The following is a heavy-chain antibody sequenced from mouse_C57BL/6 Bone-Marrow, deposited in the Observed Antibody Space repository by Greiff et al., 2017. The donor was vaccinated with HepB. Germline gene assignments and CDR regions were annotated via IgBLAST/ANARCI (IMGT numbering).Heavy chain of an antibody. CDR1: GYSITSGYY. D-gene: IGHD2-1*01. Sequence: EVQLQESGPGLVKPSPSLSLTCSVTGYSITSGYYWNWIGQFPGNKLEWMGYISYDGSNNYKPSLKNRISITRDTSKNQFFLKLNSVTTEDTATYYCASYGNYHYWGQGTTLTVSS. J-gene: IGHJ2*01. V-gene: IGHV3-6*01. CDR2: ISYDGSN. CDR3: ASYGNYHY.